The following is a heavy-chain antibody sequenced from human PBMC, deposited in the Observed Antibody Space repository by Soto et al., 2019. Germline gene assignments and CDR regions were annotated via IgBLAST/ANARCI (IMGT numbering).Heavy chain of an antibody. D-gene: IGHD3-16*01. J-gene: IGHJ4*02. CDR2: ISWNSGSI. V-gene: IGHV3-9*01. CDR1: GFTFNDYA. Sequence: EVQLVESGGALVQPGRSLRLSCAASGFTFNDYAMHWVRQAPGKGLEWVSCISWNSGSIGYADSVKGRFTISRDNAENSLFLRMTSLTTDDTAFYFCAKDMRRYADRYYFDHWGQGTLVTVSS. CDR3: AKDMRRYADRYYFDH.